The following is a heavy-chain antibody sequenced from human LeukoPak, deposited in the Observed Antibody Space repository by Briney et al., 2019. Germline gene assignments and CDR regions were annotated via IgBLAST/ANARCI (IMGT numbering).Heavy chain of an antibody. D-gene: IGHD5-12*01. CDR1: GGSISSSSYY. CDR3: ARVPSGGGYDLDY. Sequence: SETLSLTCTVSGGSISSSSYYWGWIRQPPGKGLEWIGRIYTSGSTNYNPSLKSRVTISADTSKNQFSLKLSSVTAADTAVYYCARVPSGGGYDLDYWGQGTLVTVSS. CDR2: IYTSGST. V-gene: IGHV4-39*07. J-gene: IGHJ4*02.